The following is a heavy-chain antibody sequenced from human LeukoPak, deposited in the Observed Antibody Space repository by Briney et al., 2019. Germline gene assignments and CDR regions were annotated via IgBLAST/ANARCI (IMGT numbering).Heavy chain of an antibody. CDR3: ARLRLVGATSEYDY. J-gene: IGHJ4*02. Sequence: GESLKISCKGSGYTFTSYWIGWVRQMPGKGLEWMGIIYPGDPDTRYSPSFQGQVTIPVDKSISTASLQWSSLKASDTAMYYCARLRLVGATSEYDYWGQGTLVTVSS. V-gene: IGHV5-51*01. D-gene: IGHD1-26*01. CDR2: IYPGDPDT. CDR1: GYTFTSYW.